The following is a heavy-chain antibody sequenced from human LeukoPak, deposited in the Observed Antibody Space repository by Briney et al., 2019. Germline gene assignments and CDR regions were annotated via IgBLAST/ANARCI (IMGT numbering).Heavy chain of an antibody. CDR2: INHSGST. D-gene: IGHD6-13*01. CDR3: ARVARQQLVHLLDY. J-gene: IGHJ4*02. CDR1: GFTFSSYA. Sequence: LRLSCAASGFTFSSYAMHWVRQAPGKGLEWIGEINHSGSTNYNPSLKSRVTISVDTSKNQFSLKLSSVTAADTAVYYCARVARQQLVHLLDYWGQGTLVTVSS. V-gene: IGHV4-34*01.